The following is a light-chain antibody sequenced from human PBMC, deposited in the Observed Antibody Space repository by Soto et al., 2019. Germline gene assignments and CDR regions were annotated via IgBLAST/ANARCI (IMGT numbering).Light chain of an antibody. CDR3: QQYYSYFPWT. V-gene: IGKV4-1*01. CDR2: WAS. J-gene: IGKJ1*01. CDR1: QSVLYSPNNKNF. Sequence: DIVMTQSPDSLAVSLGERATINCKSSQSVLYSPNNKNFVAWYQQKPGQPPKLLIYWASTRESGVPDRFSGTGSGTDFTLTISSLQAEDVAVYYCQQYYSYFPWTFGQGTMVEIK.